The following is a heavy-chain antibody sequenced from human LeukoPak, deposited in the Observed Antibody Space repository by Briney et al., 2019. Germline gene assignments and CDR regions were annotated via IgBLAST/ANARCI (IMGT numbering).Heavy chain of an antibody. D-gene: IGHD3-22*01. J-gene: IGHJ4*02. CDR3: AKALNPPDYYDSSGPIDY. Sequence: GGSLRLSCAASGFTFSSYAMSWVRQAPGKGLEWVSAISGSGGSTYYADSVKGRFTISRDNSKNTLYLQMNSLRAEGTAVYYCAKALNPPDYYDSSGPIDYWGQGTLVTVSS. CDR2: ISGSGGST. V-gene: IGHV3-23*01. CDR1: GFTFSSYA.